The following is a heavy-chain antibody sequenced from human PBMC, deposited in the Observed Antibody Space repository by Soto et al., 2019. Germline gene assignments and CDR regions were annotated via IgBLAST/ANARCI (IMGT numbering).Heavy chain of an antibody. CDR3: ARVGYSGYGEFDY. Sequence: SETLSLTCTVSGGSISSYYWSWIRQPPGKGLEWIGYIYYSGSTNYNPSLKSRVTISVDTSKNHFSLKLSSVTAADTAVYYCARVGYSGYGEFDYWGQGTLVTVSS. J-gene: IGHJ4*02. CDR1: GGSISSYY. D-gene: IGHD5-12*01. V-gene: IGHV4-59*01. CDR2: IYYSGST.